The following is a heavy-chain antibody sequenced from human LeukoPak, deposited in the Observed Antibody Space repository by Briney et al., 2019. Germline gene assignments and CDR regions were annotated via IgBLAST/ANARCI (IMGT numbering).Heavy chain of an antibody. CDR1: GGSFSGYY. J-gene: IGHJ4*02. CDR2: INHSGST. CDR3: ARHAAAVGEWFGQSSLDY. D-gene: IGHD3-10*01. Sequence: PSETLSLTCAVYGGSFSGYYWSWIRQPPGKGLEWIGEINHSGSTNYNPSLKSRVTISVDTSKNQFSLKLSSVTAPDTAVYYCARHAAAVGEWFGQSSLDYWGQGTLVTVSS. V-gene: IGHV4-34*01.